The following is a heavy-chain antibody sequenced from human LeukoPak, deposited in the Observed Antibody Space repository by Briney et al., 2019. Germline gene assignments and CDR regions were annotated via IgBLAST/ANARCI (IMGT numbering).Heavy chain of an antibody. CDR2: IYYSGST. CDR1: GGSISSYY. CDR3: ARDRYSGYDWDYYYYYYMDV. Sequence: SETLSLTCTVSGGSISSYYWSWIRQPPGKGLEWIGYIYYSGSTNYNPSLKSRVTISVDTSKNQFSLKLSSVTAADTAVYYCARDRYSGYDWDYYYYYYMDVWGKGTTVTISS. D-gene: IGHD5-12*01. J-gene: IGHJ6*03. V-gene: IGHV4-59*12.